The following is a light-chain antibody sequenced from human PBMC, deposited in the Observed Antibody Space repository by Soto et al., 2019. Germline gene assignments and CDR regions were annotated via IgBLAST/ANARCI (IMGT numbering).Light chain of an antibody. CDR3: SSYTFTSTLYV. J-gene: IGLJ1*01. CDR2: EVT. Sequence: QSVLTQPASVSGSPGQSITISCTGSSSDVGGHNYVSWYQQHPGKAPKLMIYEVTKRPSGVSNRVSGSKSGNTASLTISGLQAEDEADYYCSSYTFTSTLYVFGTGTQLTVL. V-gene: IGLV2-14*01. CDR1: SSDVGGHNY.